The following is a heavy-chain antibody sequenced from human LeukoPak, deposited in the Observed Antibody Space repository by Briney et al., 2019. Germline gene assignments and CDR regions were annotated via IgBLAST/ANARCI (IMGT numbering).Heavy chain of an antibody. V-gene: IGHV4-61*02. D-gene: IGHD6-13*01. CDR1: GGSISSGSYY. Sequence: SETLSLTCTVSGGSISSGSYYWSWIRQPAGKGLEWIGRIYTSGSTNYNPSLKSRVTMSVDTSKSQFSLKLSSVTAADTAVYYCARDSSSWSTPYYFDYWGQGTLVTVSS. CDR2: IYTSGST. J-gene: IGHJ4*02. CDR3: ARDSSSWSTPYYFDY.